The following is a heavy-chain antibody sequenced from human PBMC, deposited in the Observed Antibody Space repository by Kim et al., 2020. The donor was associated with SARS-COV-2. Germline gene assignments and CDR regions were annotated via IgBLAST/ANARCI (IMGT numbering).Heavy chain of an antibody. CDR3: ATSSSLGY. Sequence: GGSLRLSCAASGFTFTSYWMSCVRQAPGKGLEWVANLKQDGGEKYYVDSVKGRFTISRDNAKNSLYLQVNSLRAEDTAVDYCATSSSLGYWGQGTLVTVSS. CDR2: LKQDGGEK. J-gene: IGHJ4*02. V-gene: IGHV3-7*01. CDR1: GFTFTSYW. D-gene: IGHD2-2*01.